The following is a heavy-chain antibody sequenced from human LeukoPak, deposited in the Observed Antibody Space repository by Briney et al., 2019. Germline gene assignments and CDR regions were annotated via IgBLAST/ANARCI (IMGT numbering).Heavy chain of an antibody. J-gene: IGHJ5*02. V-gene: IGHV4-4*07. CDR1: GGSISSYY. D-gene: IGHD2-2*01. CDR2: IYTSGST. CDR3: ARVPPRYCSSTSCYLFDP. Sequence: SETLSLTCTVSGGSISSYYWSWTRQPAGKGLEWIGRIYTSGSTNYNPSLKSRVTMSVDTSKNQFSLKLSSVTAADTAVYYCARVPPRYCSSTSCYLFDPWGQGTLVTVSS.